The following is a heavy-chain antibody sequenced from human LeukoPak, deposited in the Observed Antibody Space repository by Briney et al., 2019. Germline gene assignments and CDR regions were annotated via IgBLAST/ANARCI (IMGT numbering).Heavy chain of an antibody. CDR3: ARHAYDYVWGSYRFFYWFDP. J-gene: IGHJ5*02. V-gene: IGHV4-34*01. CDR1: GGSFSGYY. CDR2: INHSGST. D-gene: IGHD3-16*02. Sequence: PSETLSLTCAVYGGSFSGYYWSWIRQPPGKGLEWIGEINHSGSTNYNPSLKSRVTISVDTSKNQFSLKLSSVTAADTAVYYCARHAYDYVWGSYRFFYWFDPWGQGTLVTVSS.